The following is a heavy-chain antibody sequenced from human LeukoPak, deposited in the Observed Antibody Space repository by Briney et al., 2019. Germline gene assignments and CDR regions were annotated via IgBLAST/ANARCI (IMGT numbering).Heavy chain of an antibody. CDR2: ISGSGGST. CDR3: AKDLTYSSSSPTYYFDY. V-gene: IGHV3-23*01. Sequence: GGSLRLSCAASGVTFSSYAMSWVRQAPGKGLEWVSAISGSGGSTYYADSVKGRFTISRDNSKNTLYLQMNSLRAEDTAVYYCAKDLTYSSSSPTYYFDYWGQGTLVTVSS. J-gene: IGHJ4*02. CDR1: GVTFSSYA. D-gene: IGHD6-6*01.